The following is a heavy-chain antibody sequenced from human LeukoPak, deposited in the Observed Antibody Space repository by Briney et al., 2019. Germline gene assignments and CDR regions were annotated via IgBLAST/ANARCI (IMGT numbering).Heavy chain of an antibody. CDR1: GCSISTYY. CDR2: VYYSGGT. J-gene: IGHJ4*02. D-gene: IGHD3-22*01. Sequence: PSETLSLTCSVSGCSISTYYWNWIRQPPGKGLEWIGYVYYSGGTNYNPSLKGRVTISVDTSNNQFSLKLNSVTAADTAVYYCARESSGYNYFDSWGQGTLVTVSS. V-gene: IGHV4-59*01. CDR3: ARESSGYNYFDS.